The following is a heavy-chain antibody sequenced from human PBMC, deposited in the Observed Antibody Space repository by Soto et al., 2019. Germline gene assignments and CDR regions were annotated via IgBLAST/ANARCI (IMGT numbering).Heavy chain of an antibody. V-gene: IGHV3-30*03. D-gene: IGHD2-15*01. J-gene: IGHJ6*01. Sequence: QVQLVESGGGVGQPGTSLRLSCAAHGFTFGNHGMHWVRQAPGKGLEWVALISFDGHNKYYAACVERPFTISRDNSKNTLSLPMGSLRGGDTPVPRCATTASTLGASPLFSAMDVLGLGATVTVYS. CDR1: GFTFGNHG. CDR3: ATTASTLGASPLFSAMDV. CDR2: ISFDGHNK.